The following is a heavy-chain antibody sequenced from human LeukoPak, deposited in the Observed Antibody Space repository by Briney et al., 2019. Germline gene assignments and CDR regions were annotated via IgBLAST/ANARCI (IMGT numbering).Heavy chain of an antibody. CDR3: AGSHTNWGDYFFDY. CDR1: GGSISSYY. Sequence: SETLSLTCIVSGGSISSYYWSWIRQPPGRGLEWIGYIYYTGSTNYNPSLKSRIIMSIDTSNNQFSLKVSSVTAADTAVYYCAGSHTNWGDYFFDYWGQGTLVTVSS. J-gene: IGHJ4*02. V-gene: IGHV4-59*01. D-gene: IGHD7-27*01. CDR2: IYYTGST.